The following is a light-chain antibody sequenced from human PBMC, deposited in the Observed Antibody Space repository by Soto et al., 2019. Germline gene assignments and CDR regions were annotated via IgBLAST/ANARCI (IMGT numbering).Light chain of an antibody. CDR3: QQCYNNPT. CDR2: GAS. Sequence: DIQMTQSPSSLSASVGDRVTITCRASQSINSYLNWYKHKPGQTHKLLIYGASSLQAGVPLRFSVSGSGTDFTLTISSLRPEELGTYYCQQCYNNPTFGQGSKVQIK. J-gene: IGKJ1*01. V-gene: IGKV1-39*01. CDR1: QSINSY.